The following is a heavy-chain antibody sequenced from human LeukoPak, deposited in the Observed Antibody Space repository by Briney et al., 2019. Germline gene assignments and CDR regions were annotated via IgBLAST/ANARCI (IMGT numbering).Heavy chain of an antibody. CDR1: GFTFSDYY. D-gene: IGHD2-2*01. CDR3: AREDPPMLWNY. CDR2: ISSSGRTT. J-gene: IGHJ4*02. Sequence: GGSLRLSCAASGFTFSDYYMSWIRQAPGKGLEWVSYISSSGRTTDYVDSVKGRFTISRDNAKNSLYLQMNSLRAEDTAAYYCAREDPPMLWNYWGQGALVTVSS. V-gene: IGHV3-11*04.